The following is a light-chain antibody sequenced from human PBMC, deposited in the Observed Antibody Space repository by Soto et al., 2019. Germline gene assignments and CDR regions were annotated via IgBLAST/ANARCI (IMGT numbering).Light chain of an antibody. CDR2: DAS. J-gene: IGKJ5*01. CDR3: QQRTEWPPSIT. CDR1: KSVSWY. Sequence: ELVLTQSPATLSLSPGARAPLSCRSRKSVSWYLDLAWYQQKPGQAPRLLIHDASSRATGIPARFSGSGSGTDFTLTITSLEPEDFAVYYCQQRTEWPPSITFGHGTRLEIK. V-gene: IGKV3-11*01.